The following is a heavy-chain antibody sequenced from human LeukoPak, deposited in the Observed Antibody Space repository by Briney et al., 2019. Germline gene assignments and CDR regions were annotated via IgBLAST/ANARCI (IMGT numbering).Heavy chain of an antibody. CDR1: GVSISNNNYY. CDR2: ISYSGST. Sequence: PSETLSLTCTVSGVSISNNNYYWGWIRQPPGKGLEWIGIISYSGSTYHNPSLKSRVTISVATSKNQFSLKLSSVTAADTAVYYCARINLEWPEDDYWGQGTLVTVSS. V-gene: IGHV4-39*07. D-gene: IGHD3-3*01. CDR3: ARINLEWPEDDY. J-gene: IGHJ4*02.